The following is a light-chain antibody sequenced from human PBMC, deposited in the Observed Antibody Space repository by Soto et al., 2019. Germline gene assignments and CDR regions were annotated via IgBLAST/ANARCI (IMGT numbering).Light chain of an antibody. CDR3: QQRSNWPPWT. CDR1: QSVSSY. CDR2: DAS. J-gene: IGKJ1*01. Sequence: EIVLTQSPATLSLSPGERATLSCRASQSVSSYLVWYQQKPGQAPRLLIYDASNRATGIPARFSGSGSGTVFTLTISSLEPEDFAVYYCQQRSNWPPWTFGQGTKVEIK. V-gene: IGKV3-11*01.